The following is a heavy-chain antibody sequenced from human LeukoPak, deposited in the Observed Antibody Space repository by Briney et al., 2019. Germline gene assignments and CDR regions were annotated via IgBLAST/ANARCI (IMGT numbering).Heavy chain of an antibody. J-gene: IGHJ5*02. D-gene: IGHD2-15*01. CDR2: ISNGGYTA. CDR1: GFTFSSYE. V-gene: IGHV3-48*03. Sequence: GGSLRLSCVASGFTFSSYEMNGVRQAPGMGLEWISYISNGGYTAYYASSVEGRFTVSRDDAKNTLYLQMDSLRVEDTALYYCVREVVAVKWFDPWGQGTLVTVSS. CDR3: VREVVAVKWFDP.